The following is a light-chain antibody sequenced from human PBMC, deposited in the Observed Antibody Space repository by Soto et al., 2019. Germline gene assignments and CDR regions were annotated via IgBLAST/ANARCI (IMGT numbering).Light chain of an antibody. CDR2: HSS. J-gene: IGKJ1*01. Sequence: IVMTQSPGTLSLSAGDIATLSCRASQSITIHLAWYQQRPGQAPRLLIYHSSTRATGVPTRFSGSGSGTDFTLTINSLQSEDIAVYYCQQYNTWHRTFGQGTKVEIK. CDR1: QSITIH. V-gene: IGKV3-15*01. CDR3: QQYNTWHRT.